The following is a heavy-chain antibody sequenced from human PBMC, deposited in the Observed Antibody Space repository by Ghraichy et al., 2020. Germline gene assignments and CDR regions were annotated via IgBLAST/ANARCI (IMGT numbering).Heavy chain of an antibody. Sequence: ASVKVSCTASGSPFSNLDINWERQSPGQGFEWMGWMTPSNGNTGYAQNFQGRVTMTRDTSLSTAYMELSSLTSDDTAIYYCARGVTAGVDYWGQGALVIVSS. CDR1: GSPFSNLD. J-gene: IGHJ4*02. V-gene: IGHV1-8*01. CDR2: MTPSNGNT. CDR3: ARGVTAGVDY. D-gene: IGHD1-14*01.